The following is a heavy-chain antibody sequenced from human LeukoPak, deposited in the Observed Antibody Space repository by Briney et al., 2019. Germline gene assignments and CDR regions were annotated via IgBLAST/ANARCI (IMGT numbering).Heavy chain of an antibody. CDR2: ISYDGSNK. Sequence: GGSLRLSCAASGFTFSSYAMHWVRQAPGKGLEWVAVISYDGSNKYYADSVKGRFTISRDNVDNVVYLQMNSLGAEDTAVYYCARVAVSGPTGWFDSWGQGTLVIVSS. CDR1: GFTFSSYA. J-gene: IGHJ5*01. D-gene: IGHD2-8*02. V-gene: IGHV3-30-3*01. CDR3: ARVAVSGPTGWFDS.